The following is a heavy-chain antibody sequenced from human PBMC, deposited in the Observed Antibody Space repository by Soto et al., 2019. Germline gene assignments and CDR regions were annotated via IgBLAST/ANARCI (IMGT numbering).Heavy chain of an antibody. J-gene: IGHJ5*02. Sequence: SGPTLVNPTETLTLTCTVSGFSLSNARMGVSWIRQPPGKALEWLAHIFSNDEKSYSTSLKSRLTISKDTSKSQVVLTMTNMDPVDTAIYYCAGQRSPEGWFDPWGQGTLVTVSS. CDR3: AGQRSPEGWFDP. V-gene: IGHV2-26*01. CDR1: GFSLSNARMG. CDR2: IFSNDEK. D-gene: IGHD3-10*01.